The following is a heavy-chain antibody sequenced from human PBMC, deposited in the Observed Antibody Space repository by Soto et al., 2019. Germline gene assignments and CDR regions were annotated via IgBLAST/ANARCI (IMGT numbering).Heavy chain of an antibody. J-gene: IGHJ4*02. CDR3: ARGIAARPGEGYYFDY. CDR2: IIPIFGTA. V-gene: IGHV1-69*01. CDR1: GGTFSSYA. Sequence: QVQLVQSGAEVKKPGSSVKVSCKASGGTFSSYAISWVRQAPGQGLEWMGGIIPIFGTANYAQKFQGRVTITADESTSTAYMELSSPRSEDTAVYYCARGIAARPGEGYYFDYWGQGTLVTVSS. D-gene: IGHD6-6*01.